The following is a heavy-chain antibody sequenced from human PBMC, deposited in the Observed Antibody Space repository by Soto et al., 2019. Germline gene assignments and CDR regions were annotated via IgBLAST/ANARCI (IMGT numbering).Heavy chain of an antibody. CDR2: IWYDGSNK. CDR3: ARDPRAPGELDY. J-gene: IGHJ4*02. D-gene: IGHD4-17*01. V-gene: IGHV3-33*01. CDR1: GFTFSSYG. Sequence: QVQLVESGGGVVQPGRSLRLSCAASGFTFSSYGMHWVRQAPGKGLEWVAVIWYDGSNKYYADSVKSRFTISRDNSKNPLYLQMNSLRAEDTAVYYCARDPRAPGELDYWGQGTMVTVSS.